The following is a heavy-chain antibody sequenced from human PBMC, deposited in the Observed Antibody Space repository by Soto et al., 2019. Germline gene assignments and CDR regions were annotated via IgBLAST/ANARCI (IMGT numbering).Heavy chain of an antibody. V-gene: IGHV3-74*01. D-gene: IGHD6-19*01. CDR1: GFTFSSYW. CDR3: ASLYSSGLSPRWGAIDY. J-gene: IGHJ4*02. Sequence: GGSLRLSCAASGFTFSSYWMHWVRQAPGKGLVWVSRINSDGSSTSYADSVKGRFTISRDNAKNTLYLQMNSLRAEDTAVYYCASLYSSGLSPRWGAIDYWGQGTLVTVSS. CDR2: INSDGSST.